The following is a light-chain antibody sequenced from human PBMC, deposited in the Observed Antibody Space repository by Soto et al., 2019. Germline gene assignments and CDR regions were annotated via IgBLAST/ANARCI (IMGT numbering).Light chain of an antibody. CDR3: QQYGSSSWT. V-gene: IGKV3-20*01. Sequence: EIVLTQSPGTLSLPPGERATLSCRASQSVSSTYLAWYQQKPGQAPRLLIYGASSRAADIPDRFSGSGSGTDFTLTISRLEPEDFAVYYCQQYGSSSWTFGQGTKVEIK. J-gene: IGKJ1*01. CDR1: QSVSSTY. CDR2: GAS.